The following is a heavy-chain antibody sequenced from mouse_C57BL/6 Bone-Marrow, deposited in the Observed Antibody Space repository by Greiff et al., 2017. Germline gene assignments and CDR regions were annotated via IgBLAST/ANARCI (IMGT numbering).Heavy chain of an antibody. CDR3: ARVNFITTVVAPFDD. Sequence: QVQLQQPGAELVRPGTSVKLSCKASGYTFTSYWMHWVKQRPGQGLEWIGVIDPSDSYTNYNQKFKGKATLTVDTSSSTAYMQLSSLTSEDSAVXYCARVNFITTVVAPFDDWGQGTTLTVSS. CDR2: IDPSDSYT. D-gene: IGHD1-1*01. J-gene: IGHJ2*01. CDR1: GYTFTSYW. V-gene: IGHV1-59*01.